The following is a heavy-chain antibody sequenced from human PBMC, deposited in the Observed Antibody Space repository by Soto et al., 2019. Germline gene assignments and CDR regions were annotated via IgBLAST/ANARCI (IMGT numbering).Heavy chain of an antibody. Sequence: ASVKVSCKASGGTFSSYAISWVRQAPGQGLEWMGGIIPIFGTANYAQKFQGRVTITADESTSTAYMELSSLRSEDTAVYYCAVPEWELLHKTQDYYYYGMDVWGQGTTVTVSS. J-gene: IGHJ6*02. CDR3: AVPEWELLHKTQDYYYYGMDV. CDR2: IIPIFGTA. D-gene: IGHD1-26*01. V-gene: IGHV1-69*13. CDR1: GGTFSSYA.